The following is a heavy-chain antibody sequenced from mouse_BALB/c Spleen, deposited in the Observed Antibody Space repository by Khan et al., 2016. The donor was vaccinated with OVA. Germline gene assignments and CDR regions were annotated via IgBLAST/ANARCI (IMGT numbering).Heavy chain of an antibody. D-gene: IGHD3-1*01. V-gene: IGHV14-1*02. J-gene: IGHJ3*01. CDR3: ARSGYEAWFAY. Sequence: EVQLQESGAELVRPGALVKLSCKASGFNIKDYYMHWVKQRPERGLEWIGWIDPENGYTIYDSKFQDKANITADTSSNTAYLQVSSLTSEDTAVYYCARSGYEAWFAYWGQGTLVTVSA. CDR2: IDPENGYT. CDR1: GFNIKDYY.